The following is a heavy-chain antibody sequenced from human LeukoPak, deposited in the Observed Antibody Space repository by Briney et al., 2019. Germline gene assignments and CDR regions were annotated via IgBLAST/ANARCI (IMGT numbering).Heavy chain of an antibody. V-gene: IGHV4-39*01. CDR3: ARIVVADFDY. J-gene: IGHJ4*02. CDR1: GGSISSSSYY. Sequence: SETLSLTCTVSGGSISSSSYYWGWIRQPPGKGLEWIGGIYSSVSTYYNPSLKSRVTISVDTSKNQFSLKLISVTAADTAVYYCARIVVADFDYWGQGTLVTVSS. D-gene: IGHD3-22*01. CDR2: IYSSVST.